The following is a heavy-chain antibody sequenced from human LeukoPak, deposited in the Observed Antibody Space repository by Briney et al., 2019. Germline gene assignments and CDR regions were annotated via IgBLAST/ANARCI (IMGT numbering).Heavy chain of an antibody. J-gene: IGHJ4*02. CDR1: GFTFSDYY. V-gene: IGHV3-11*06. Sequence: KPGGSLRLSCAASGFTFSDYYMTWIRQAPGKWLEWISDISSSGSYTNYADSMKGRFTISRDNAKNSLYLQMNSLRAEDTAVYYCARVPYYYDSSGYYSGREFDYWGQGTLVTVSP. D-gene: IGHD3-22*01. CDR2: ISSSGSYT. CDR3: ARVPYYYDSSGYYSGREFDY.